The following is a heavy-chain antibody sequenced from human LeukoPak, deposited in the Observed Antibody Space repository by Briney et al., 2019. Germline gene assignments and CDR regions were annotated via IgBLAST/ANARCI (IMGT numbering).Heavy chain of an antibody. CDR3: ARESYGWYNY. CDR2: ISAYNGNT. D-gene: IGHD6-19*01. Sequence: ASVKVSCKVSGYTLTELSMHWVRQAPGQGLEWMGWISAYNGNTNYAQKLQGRVTMTTDTSTSTAYMELRSLRSDDTAVYYCARESYGWYNYWGQGTLVTASS. J-gene: IGHJ4*02. CDR1: GYTLTELS. V-gene: IGHV1-18*01.